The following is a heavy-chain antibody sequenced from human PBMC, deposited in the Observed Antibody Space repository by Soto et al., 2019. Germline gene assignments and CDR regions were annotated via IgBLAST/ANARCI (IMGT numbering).Heavy chain of an antibody. CDR1: GGSISSYY. CDR2: IYYSGST. CDR3: ARHRDYGDYAPPFDY. Sequence: PSATLSLTCTVSGGSISSYYWSWIRQPPGKGLEWIGYIYYSGSTNYNPSLKSRVTISVDTSKNQFSLKLSSVTAADTAVYYCARHRDYGDYAPPFDYWGQGTLVTVSS. V-gene: IGHV4-59*08. D-gene: IGHD4-17*01. J-gene: IGHJ4*02.